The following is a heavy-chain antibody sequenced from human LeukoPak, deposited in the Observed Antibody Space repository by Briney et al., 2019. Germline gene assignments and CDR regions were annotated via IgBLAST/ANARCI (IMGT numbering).Heavy chain of an antibody. CDR1: GYTLTELS. CDR3: ATGGYSGYGPTHHSYYYYGTDV. Sequence: ASVKVSCKVSGYTLTELSMHWVRQAPGKGLEWMGGFDLEDGETIYAQKFQGRVTMTEDTSTDTAYMELSSLRSEDTAVYYCATGGYSGYGPTHHSYYYYGTDVWGQGTTVTVSS. CDR2: FDLEDGET. D-gene: IGHD5-12*01. J-gene: IGHJ6*02. V-gene: IGHV1-24*01.